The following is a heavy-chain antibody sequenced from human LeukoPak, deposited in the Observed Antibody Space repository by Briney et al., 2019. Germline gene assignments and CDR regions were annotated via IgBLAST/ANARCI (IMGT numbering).Heavy chain of an antibody. V-gene: IGHV1-2*02. CDR3: ARGTSSIAARSVHYYYMDV. J-gene: IGHJ6*03. CDR1: GYTFTGYY. Sequence: ASVKVSCKASGYTFTGYYMHWVRQAPGQGLEWVGWINPNSGGTNYAQKFQGRVTMTRDTSIGTAYMELRSLRSDDTAVYYCARGTSSIAARSVHYYYMDVWGKGTTVTVSS. D-gene: IGHD6-6*01. CDR2: INPNSGGT.